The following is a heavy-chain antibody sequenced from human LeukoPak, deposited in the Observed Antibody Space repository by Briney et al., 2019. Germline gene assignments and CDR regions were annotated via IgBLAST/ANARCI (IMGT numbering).Heavy chain of an antibody. Sequence: PGGSLRLSCAASGFTFTNAWMSWVRQAPGRGLEWVGRIKSKTDGGTTDYAAPVKGRFTISRHDSKNTLFLQMNSLKTEDTAVYYCTAAYYYDSGSLDYWGQGTLVTVLS. CDR1: GFTFTNAW. J-gene: IGHJ4*02. V-gene: IGHV3-15*01. D-gene: IGHD3-10*01. CDR3: TAAYYYDSGSLDY. CDR2: IKSKTDGGTT.